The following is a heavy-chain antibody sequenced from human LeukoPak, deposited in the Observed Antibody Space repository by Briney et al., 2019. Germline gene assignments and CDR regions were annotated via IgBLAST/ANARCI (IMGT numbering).Heavy chain of an antibody. CDR2: ISYDGSNK. Sequence: GGSLRLSCAASGFTFSSYAMHWVRQAPGKGLEWVAVISYDGSNKYYADSVKGRFTISRDNSKNTLYLQMNSLRAEDTAVYYCARVTTWWALFDAFDIWGQGTMVTVSS. J-gene: IGHJ3*02. D-gene: IGHD4-17*01. CDR3: ARVTTWWALFDAFDI. V-gene: IGHV3-30-3*01. CDR1: GFTFSSYA.